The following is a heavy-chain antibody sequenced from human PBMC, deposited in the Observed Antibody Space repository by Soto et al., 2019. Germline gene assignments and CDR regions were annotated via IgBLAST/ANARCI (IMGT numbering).Heavy chain of an antibody. J-gene: IGHJ4*02. CDR1: GFTFRSSG. V-gene: IGHV3-23*01. CDR2: LSESGETT. Sequence: EVQLLESGGGLVQPGGSLRLSCAASGFTFRSSGMSWVRQAPGRGLEWISGLSESGETTYYADSVKGRFTISRDTSKSTLYLQVNSLRVEDTAVYYCGKDSGFDSTDWGQGTLVTVS. D-gene: IGHD2-2*01. CDR3: GKDSGFDSTD.